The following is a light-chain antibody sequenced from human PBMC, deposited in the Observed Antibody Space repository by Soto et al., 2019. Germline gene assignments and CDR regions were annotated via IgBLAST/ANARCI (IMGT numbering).Light chain of an antibody. J-gene: IGLJ2*01. CDR2: YND. CDR3: QSYDSSLSGHVV. V-gene: IGLV1-40*01. CDR1: SSNLGSGFD. Sequence: QSVLTQPPSVSGAPGQRVTISCTGSSSNLGSGFDVQWYQQLPGTAPKLLIYYNDNRPSGVPDRFSGSKSGTSASLVITGLQADDEADYYCQSYDSSLSGHVVFGGGTKLTVL.